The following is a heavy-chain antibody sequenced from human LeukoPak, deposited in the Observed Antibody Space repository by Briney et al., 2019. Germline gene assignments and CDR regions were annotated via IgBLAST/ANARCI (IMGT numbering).Heavy chain of an antibody. J-gene: IGHJ3*02. V-gene: IGHV4-34*01. CDR1: GGSFSGYY. D-gene: IGHD2-15*01. CDR2: INHSGST. Sequence: SETLSLTCAVYGGSFSGYYWSWIRQPPGKGLEWIGEINHSGSTNYNPSLKSRVTISVDTSNNHFSLRLSSVTAADTAVYYCASDRIEVDAFDIWGQGTMVTVSS. CDR3: ASDRIEVDAFDI.